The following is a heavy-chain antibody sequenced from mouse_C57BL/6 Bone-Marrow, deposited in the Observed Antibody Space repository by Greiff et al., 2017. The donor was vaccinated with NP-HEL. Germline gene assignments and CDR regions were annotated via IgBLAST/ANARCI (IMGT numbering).Heavy chain of an antibody. CDR1: GFSLTSYG. CDR2: IWSGGST. Sequence: QVQLKESGPGLVQPSQSLSTTCTVSGFSLTSYGVHWVRQSPGKGLEWLGVIWSGGSTDYNAAFISRLSISKDNSKSQVFFKMNSLQADDTAIYYCARNGATVVLYYFDDWGQGTTLTVSS. J-gene: IGHJ2*01. CDR3: ARNGATVVLYYFDD. V-gene: IGHV2-2*01. D-gene: IGHD1-1*01.